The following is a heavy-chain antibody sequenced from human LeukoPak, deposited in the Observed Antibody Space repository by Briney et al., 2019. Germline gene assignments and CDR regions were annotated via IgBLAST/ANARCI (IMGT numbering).Heavy chain of an antibody. CDR1: GFTVSSNY. CDR3: AKVRPRIAVAGYFDY. Sequence: GGSLRLSCAASGFTVSSNYMSWVRQAPGKGLEWVSVIYSGGSTYYADSVKGRFTISRDNSKNTLYLQMNSLRAEDTAVYYCAKVRPRIAVAGYFDYWGQGTLVTVSS. V-gene: IGHV3-53*01. J-gene: IGHJ4*02. D-gene: IGHD6-19*01. CDR2: IYSGGST.